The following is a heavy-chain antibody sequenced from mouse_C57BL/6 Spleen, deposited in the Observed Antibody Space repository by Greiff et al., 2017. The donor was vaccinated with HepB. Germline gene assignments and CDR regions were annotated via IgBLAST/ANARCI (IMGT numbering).Heavy chain of an antibody. CDR3: ARITTVVAHPYFDY. D-gene: IGHD1-1*01. J-gene: IGHJ2*01. CDR1: GYTFTSYG. CDR2: IYPRSGNT. Sequence: QVQLQQSGAELARPGASVKLSCKASGYTFTSYGISWVKQRTGQGLEWIGEIYPRSGNTYYNEKFKGKATLTADKSSSTAYMELRSLTSEDSAVYFCARITTVVAHPYFDYWGQGTTLTVSS. V-gene: IGHV1-81*01.